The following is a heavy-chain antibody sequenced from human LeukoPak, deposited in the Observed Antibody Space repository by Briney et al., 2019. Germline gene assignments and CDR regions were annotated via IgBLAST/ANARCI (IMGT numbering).Heavy chain of an antibody. CDR1: GYSFTNYW. CDR3: ARGFYGGYYYYYYMDV. D-gene: IGHD4/OR15-4a*01. V-gene: IGHV5-51*01. Sequence: PGESLKISCKGGGYSFTNYWIVWVRQMPGKGLEWMGVIYYDDSETQYSPSFQVQVTISADRSISTAYLQWSSLKASDTAMYYCARGFYGGYYYYYYMDVWGKGTTVTVSS. CDR2: IYYDDSET. J-gene: IGHJ6*03.